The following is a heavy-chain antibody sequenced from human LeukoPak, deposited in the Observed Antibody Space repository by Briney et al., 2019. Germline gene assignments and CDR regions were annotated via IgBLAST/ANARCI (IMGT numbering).Heavy chain of an antibody. J-gene: IGHJ4*02. CDR1: GFTVSSNY. CDR2: IYSGGST. Sequence: PGGSLRLSCAASGFTVSSNYMSWVRQAPGKGLEWVSVIYSGGSTYYADSVKGRFTISRDNSKNTLYLQMNSLRAEDTAVYYCASGGYSCGGSIDYWGQGTLVTVSS. D-gene: IGHD5-18*01. V-gene: IGHV3-66*01. CDR3: ASGGYSCGGSIDY.